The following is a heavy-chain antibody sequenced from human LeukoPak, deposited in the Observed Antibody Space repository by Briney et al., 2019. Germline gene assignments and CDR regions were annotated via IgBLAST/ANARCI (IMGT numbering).Heavy chain of an antibody. CDR3: ARDDIVVVPAARAVDY. V-gene: IGHV3-53*01. J-gene: IGHJ4*02. CDR1: GFTVSSNY. Sequence: GGSLRLSCAASGFTVSSNYMSWVRQAPGKGLEWVSVIYSGGSTYYADSVKGRFTISRDNSKNTLYLQMNSLRAEDTAVYYCARDDIVVVPAARAVDYWGQGTLVTVSS. CDR2: IYSGGST. D-gene: IGHD2-2*01.